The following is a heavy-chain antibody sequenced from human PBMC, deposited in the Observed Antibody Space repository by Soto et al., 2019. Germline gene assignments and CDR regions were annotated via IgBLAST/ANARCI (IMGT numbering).Heavy chain of an antibody. J-gene: IGHJ3*02. Sequence: GGSLRLSCAASGFTFSNYAMTWVRQAPGKGLEWVSDFSGSGRNTYYADSVEGRFTISTDTSENTLYLQMNSLRAEDTAVYYCAKWCSVTTAAFDIWGQGTMVTVSS. CDR2: FSGSGRNT. CDR1: GFTFSNYA. D-gene: IGHD4-17*01. CDR3: AKWCSVTTAAFDI. V-gene: IGHV3-23*01.